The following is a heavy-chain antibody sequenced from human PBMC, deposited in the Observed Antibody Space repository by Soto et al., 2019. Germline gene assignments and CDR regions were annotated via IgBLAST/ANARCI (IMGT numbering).Heavy chain of an antibody. D-gene: IGHD4-4*01. Sequence: PGGSLRLSCAASGFTFSSYAMHWVRQAPGKGLEWVAVISYDGSNKYYADSVKGRFTISRDNSKNTLYLQMNSLRAEDTAVYYCAREVGNTYNYYYYGMDVWGQGTTVTVSS. V-gene: IGHV3-30-3*01. J-gene: IGHJ6*02. CDR3: AREVGNTYNYYYYGMDV. CDR1: GFTFSSYA. CDR2: ISYDGSNK.